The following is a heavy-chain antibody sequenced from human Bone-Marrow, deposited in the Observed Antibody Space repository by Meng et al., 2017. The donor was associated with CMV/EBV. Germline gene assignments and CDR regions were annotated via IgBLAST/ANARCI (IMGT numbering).Heavy chain of an antibody. CDR1: GYTFTSYD. D-gene: IGHD3-3*01. Sequence: ASVQVSCKASGYTFTSYDINWVRQATGQGLEWMGWMNPNSGSTGYAQNFQGRVTMTRNTSISTAYMELSSLRSEDTAVYYCARGSPLYYNFWSCYYPNYYYYGMDVWGQGTTVTVSS. CDR2: MNPNSGST. V-gene: IGHV1-8*01. J-gene: IGHJ6*02. CDR3: ARGSPLYYNFWSCYYPNYYYYGMDV.